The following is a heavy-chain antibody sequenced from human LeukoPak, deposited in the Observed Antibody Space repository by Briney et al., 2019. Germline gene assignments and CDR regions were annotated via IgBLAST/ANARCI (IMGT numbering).Heavy chain of an antibody. Sequence: GGSLRLSCATSGFSPNWMTWVRQAPGMGLEWVANVNPDGYETYYLDSVKGRFTISRDNVRNSLFLLMNGLRAEDTAVYYCGRWGIEAAIDSWGRGTLVTVSS. D-gene: IGHD2-15*01. V-gene: IGHV3-7*01. J-gene: IGHJ5*01. CDR1: GFSPNW. CDR2: VNPDGYET. CDR3: GRWGIEAAIDS.